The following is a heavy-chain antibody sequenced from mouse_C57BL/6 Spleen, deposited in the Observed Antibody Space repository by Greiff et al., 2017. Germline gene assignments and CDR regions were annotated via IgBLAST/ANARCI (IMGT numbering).Heavy chain of an antibody. Sequence: QVQLQQPGAELVKPGASVKLSCKASGYTFTSYWMQWVKQRPGQGLEWIGEIDPSDSYTNYNQKFKGKATLTVDTSSSTAYMQLSSLTSEDSAVYYCARALLYYAMDYWGQGTSVTVSS. CDR2: IDPSDSYT. V-gene: IGHV1-50*01. J-gene: IGHJ4*01. CDR3: ARALLYYAMDY. CDR1: GYTFTSYW. D-gene: IGHD2-10*01.